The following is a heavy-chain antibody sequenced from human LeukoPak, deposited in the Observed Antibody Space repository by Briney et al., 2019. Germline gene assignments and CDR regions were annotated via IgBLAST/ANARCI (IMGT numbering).Heavy chain of an antibody. V-gene: IGHV4-61*02. CDR1: GGSISSGGYY. J-gene: IGHJ4*02. CDR3: ARAHSSSRMMADY. CDR2: IYTSGST. Sequence: PSETLSLTCTVSGGSISSGGYYWSWIRQPAGKGLEWIGRIYTSGSTNYNPSLKSRVTISVDTSKNQFSLKLSSVTAADTAVYYCARAHSSSRMMADYWGQGTLVTVPS. D-gene: IGHD6-13*01.